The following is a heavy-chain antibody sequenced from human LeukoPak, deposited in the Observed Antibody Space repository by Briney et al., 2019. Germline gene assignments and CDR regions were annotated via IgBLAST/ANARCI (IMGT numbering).Heavy chain of an antibody. D-gene: IGHD2-21*01. CDR1: GFTLSRSW. V-gene: IGHV3-7*01. Sequence: PGGSLRLSCVASGFTLSRSWMDWVRQAPGKGLEWVANIKEDGSQTYYVDSAKGRFTISRDNAKNSLYLQMESLRVEDTAIYYCANSLDYWGRGTLVTVSS. CDR3: ANSLDY. J-gene: IGHJ4*02. CDR2: IKEDGSQT.